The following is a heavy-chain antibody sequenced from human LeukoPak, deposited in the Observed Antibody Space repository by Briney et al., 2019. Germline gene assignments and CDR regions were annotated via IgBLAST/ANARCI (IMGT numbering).Heavy chain of an antibody. J-gene: IGHJ4*02. V-gene: IGHV3-30-3*01. CDR3: ARDMSGYCSGGRCYNMGYFDY. D-gene: IGHD2-15*01. Sequence: LSLTCTVSGGSISSGGYYWSWVRQAPGKGLEWVAVISYDGSNKYYADSVKGRFTISRDNSKNTLYLQMNSLRAEDTAVYYCARDMSGYCSGGRCYNMGYFDYWGQGTLVTVSS. CDR1: GGSISSGG. CDR2: ISYDGSNK.